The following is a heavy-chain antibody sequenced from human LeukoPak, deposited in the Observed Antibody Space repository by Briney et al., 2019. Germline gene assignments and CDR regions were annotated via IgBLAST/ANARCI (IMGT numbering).Heavy chain of an antibody. J-gene: IGHJ4*02. CDR3: AKDQTAPGMYYFDY. CDR1: GFTFSSYS. CDR2: ISGSSGST. V-gene: IGHV3-23*01. Sequence: GGSLRLSCAASGFTFSSYSMNWGRQAPGKGLEWVSAISGSSGSTYYADSVKGRFTISRDNSKNTLYLQMNSLRAEDTAVYYCAKDQTAPGMYYFDYWGQGTLVTVSS. D-gene: IGHD6-13*01.